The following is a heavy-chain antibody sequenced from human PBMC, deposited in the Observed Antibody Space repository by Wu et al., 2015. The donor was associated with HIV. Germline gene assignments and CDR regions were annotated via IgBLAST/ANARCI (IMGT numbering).Heavy chain of an antibody. CDR2: INPNSGGT. V-gene: IGHV1-2*02. D-gene: IGHD2-2*01. CDR3: ARIDSLSSTSSFYQNYYYMDV. CDR1: GYTFTGYY. Sequence: QVQLVQSGAEVKKPGASVKVSCKASGYTFTGYYMHWVRQAPGQGLEWMGWINPNSGGTNYAQKFQGRVTMTRDTSISTAYMELSRLRSDDTAVYYCARIDSLSSTSSFYQNYYYMDVWGKGPRSPSP. J-gene: IGHJ6*03.